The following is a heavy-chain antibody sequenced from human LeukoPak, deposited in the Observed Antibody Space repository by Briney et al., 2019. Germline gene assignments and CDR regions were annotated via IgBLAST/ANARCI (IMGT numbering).Heavy chain of an antibody. CDR2: ISAYNGNT. CDR3: ARWGEMAAAATTDY. J-gene: IGHJ4*02. CDR1: GYTFTSYG. V-gene: IGHV1-18*01. D-gene: IGHD6-13*01. Sequence: ASVKFSCKASGYTFTSYGISWVRQAPGQGLEWMGWISAYNGNTNYAQKLQGRVTMTTDTSTSTAYMELRSLRSDDTAVYYCARWGEMAAAATTDYWGQGTLVTVSS.